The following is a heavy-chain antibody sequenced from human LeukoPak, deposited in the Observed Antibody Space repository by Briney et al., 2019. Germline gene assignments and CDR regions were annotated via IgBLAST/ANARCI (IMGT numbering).Heavy chain of an antibody. CDR1: GFTFSSYA. J-gene: IGHJ4*02. Sequence: GGSLRLSCAASGFTFSSYAMSWVRQAPGKGLEWASAISGSGGSTYYADSVKGRFTISRDNSKNTLYLQMNSLRAEDTAVYYCARFSRVPAAPFDYWGQGTLVTVSS. CDR3: ARFSRVPAAPFDY. CDR2: ISGSGGST. D-gene: IGHD2-2*01. V-gene: IGHV3-23*01.